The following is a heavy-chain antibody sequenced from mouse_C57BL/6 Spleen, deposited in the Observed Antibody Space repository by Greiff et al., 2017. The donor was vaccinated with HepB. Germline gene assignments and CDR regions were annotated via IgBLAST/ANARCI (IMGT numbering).Heavy chain of an antibody. CDR2: IDPSDSYT. D-gene: IGHD1-1*01. CDR3: ARGSTVGYFDV. Sequence: QVQLQQPGAELVMPGASVKLSCKASGYTFTSYWMHWVNQRPGQGLEWIGEIDPSDSYTNYNQKFKGKSTLTVDKSSNTAYMQLSSLTSEDSAVYYCARGSTVGYFDVWGTGTTVTVSS. J-gene: IGHJ1*03. V-gene: IGHV1-69*01. CDR1: GYTFTSYW.